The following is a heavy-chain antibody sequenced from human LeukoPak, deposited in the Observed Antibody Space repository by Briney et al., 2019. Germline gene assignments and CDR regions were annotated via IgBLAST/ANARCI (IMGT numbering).Heavy chain of an antibody. CDR1: GFTFSSYA. CDR2: ISGSGGST. J-gene: IGHJ4*02. Sequence: PGGSLRLSCATSGFTFSSYAMSWVRQAPGKGLEWVSGISGSGGSTYYADSVKGRFTSSRDNSKNTMYMQMNSLRAKDTAVYYCAKDRIAVAAATPDYWGQGALVTVSS. V-gene: IGHV3-23*01. D-gene: IGHD6-19*01. CDR3: AKDRIAVAAATPDY.